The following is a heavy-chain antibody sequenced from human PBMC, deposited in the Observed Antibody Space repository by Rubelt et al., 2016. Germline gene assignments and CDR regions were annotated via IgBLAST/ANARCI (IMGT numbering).Heavy chain of an antibody. D-gene: IGHD1-26*01. Sequence: GGVVQPGRSLRLSCVASGFTFSSYGMHWVRQAPGKGLEWVAVIWYDGSNKYYADSVKGRFTISRDNSKNTLYLQMNSLRAEDTAVYYCARGGMGGSTGYFDYWGQGTLVTVSS. CDR1: GFTFSSYG. V-gene: IGHV3-33*01. CDR2: IWYDGSNK. J-gene: IGHJ4*02. CDR3: ARGGMGGSTGYFDY.